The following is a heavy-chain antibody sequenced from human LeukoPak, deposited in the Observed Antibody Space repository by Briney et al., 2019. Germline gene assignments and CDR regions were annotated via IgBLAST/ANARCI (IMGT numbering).Heavy chain of an antibody. D-gene: IGHD2/OR15-2a*01. Sequence: GGSLRLSCAASGFTFSSYAMSWVRQAPGKGLVWVSRIRGDGSDARYAESVKGRFTISRDNAKNTLYLQMNSLRDEDTAVYYCARDWFHAIDYWGQGTLVTVSS. CDR3: ARDWFHAIDY. CDR1: GFTFSSYA. J-gene: IGHJ4*02. CDR2: IRGDGSDA. V-gene: IGHV3-74*01.